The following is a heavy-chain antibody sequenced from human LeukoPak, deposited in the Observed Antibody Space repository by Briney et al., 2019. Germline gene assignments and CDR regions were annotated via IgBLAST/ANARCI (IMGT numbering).Heavy chain of an antibody. V-gene: IGHV1-18*04. D-gene: IGHD3-16*02. J-gene: IGHJ4*02. Sequence: ASVKVFCKASGYTFTSYGISWVRQAPGQGLEWMGWISAYNGNTNYAQKLQSRVTMTTDTSTSPAYMELRSLRSDDTAVYYCARDQGFGYYDYVWGSYRLYYFDYWGQGTLVTVSS. CDR2: ISAYNGNT. CDR1: GYTFTSYG. CDR3: ARDQGFGYYDYVWGSYRLYYFDY.